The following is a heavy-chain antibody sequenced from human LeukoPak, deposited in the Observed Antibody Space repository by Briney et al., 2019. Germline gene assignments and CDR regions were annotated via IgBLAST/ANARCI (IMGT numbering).Heavy chain of an antibody. Sequence: GESLKISCKGSGYSFTNDWIGWVRQMPGKGLKWMGISYPGDSDARYSPSFQGQVTISADKSISTAYLQWSSLKASDTAMYYCARRRDLYSGSYYPFDSWGPGTLVTVSS. J-gene: IGHJ4*02. CDR3: ARRRDLYSGSYYPFDS. CDR1: GYSFTNDW. CDR2: SYPGDSDA. V-gene: IGHV5-51*01. D-gene: IGHD1-26*01.